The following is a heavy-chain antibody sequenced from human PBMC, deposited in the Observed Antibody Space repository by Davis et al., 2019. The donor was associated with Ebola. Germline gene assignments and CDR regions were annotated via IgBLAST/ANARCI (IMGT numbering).Heavy chain of an antibody. CDR3: ARARLAAAGYNWFDP. V-gene: IGHV3-23*01. J-gene: IGHJ5*02. CDR1: GFAFSRHA. Sequence: GESLKISCAASGFAFSRHAMSWVRQAPGKGLEWVSAISGTDGTTYYANSVKGRFTISRDNSKNTLFLQMNSLRAEDTAVYYCARARLAAAGYNWFDPWGQGTLVTVSS. D-gene: IGHD6-13*01. CDR2: ISGTDGTT.